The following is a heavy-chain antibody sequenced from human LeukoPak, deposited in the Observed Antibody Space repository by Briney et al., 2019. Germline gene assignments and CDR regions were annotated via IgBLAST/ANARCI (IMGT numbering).Heavy chain of an antibody. D-gene: IGHD1-26*01. CDR3: ARFYSGSYYYFDY. J-gene: IGHJ4*02. CDR2: IYPGDSDT. V-gene: IGHV5-51*01. Sequence: GESLKISCKGSGYSFTNYWIGWVRQMPGKGQEWMGIIYPGDSDTRYSPSFQGQVTISADKSISTAYLQWSSLKASDTAMYYCARFYSGSYYYFDYWGQGTLVTVSS. CDR1: GYSFTNYW.